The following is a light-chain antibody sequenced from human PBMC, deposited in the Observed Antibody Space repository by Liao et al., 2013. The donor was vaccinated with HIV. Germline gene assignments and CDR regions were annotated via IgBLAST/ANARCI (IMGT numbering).Light chain of an antibody. CDR2: QDA. Sequence: SYELTQPPSVSVSPGQTASITCSGPKMGDKYISWFQQRPGQSPLLVIYQDAKRPSGIPERFSGSNSGNTATLTISGTQAMDEADYFCQAWGSSTVVFGAGTTVTVL. CDR1: KMGDKY. CDR3: QAWGSSTVV. V-gene: IGLV3-1*01. J-gene: IGLJ1*01.